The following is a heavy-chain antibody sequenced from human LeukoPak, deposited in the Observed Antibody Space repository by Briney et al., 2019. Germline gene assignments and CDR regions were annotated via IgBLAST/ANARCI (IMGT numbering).Heavy chain of an antibody. Sequence: GGSLRLSCAASGFTFSSYEMNWVRQAPGKGLEWVSYISSSGSTIYYADSVKGRFTISRDNAKNSLYLQMNSLRAEDTAVYYCAELGITMIGGVWGKGTTVSVSS. V-gene: IGHV3-48*03. D-gene: IGHD3-10*02. CDR3: AELGITMIGGV. CDR2: ISSSGSTI. CDR1: GFTFSSYE. J-gene: IGHJ6*04.